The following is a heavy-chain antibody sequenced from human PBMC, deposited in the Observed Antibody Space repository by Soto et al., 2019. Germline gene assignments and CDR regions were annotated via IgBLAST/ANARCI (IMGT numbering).Heavy chain of an antibody. J-gene: IGHJ5*02. CDR2: IYHSGTT. Sequence: QVQLQESGPGLVKPSQTLSLTCTVSGGSISSGGYYWSWIRQHPGKGLEWIGYIYHSGTTYYNPSFKCRFTIPIDTSKNRFSLKLTSVTPGNTAGDYCAGVGGSQLLAWFDPWGQGTLVTVSS. D-gene: IGHD1-26*01. CDR1: GGSISSGGYY. V-gene: IGHV4-31*03. CDR3: AGVGGSQLLAWFDP.